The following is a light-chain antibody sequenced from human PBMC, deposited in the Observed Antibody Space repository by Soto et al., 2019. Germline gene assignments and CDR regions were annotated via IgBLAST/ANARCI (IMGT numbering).Light chain of an antibody. Sequence: DIVMSQSPDSLAVSLGERATINCKSSQSILYSSNNKNYVTWYQQKTGQPPKLLIYWASTRESGVPDRFSGSGSGTDFTLTISSLQAVDVAVYYCQQYYSSPVTVAQGTRLEIK. CDR3: QQYYSSPVT. J-gene: IGKJ5*01. CDR1: QSILYSSNNKNY. V-gene: IGKV4-1*01. CDR2: WAS.